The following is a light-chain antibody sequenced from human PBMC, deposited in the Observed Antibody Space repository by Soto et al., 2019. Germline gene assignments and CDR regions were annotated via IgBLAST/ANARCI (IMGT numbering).Light chain of an antibody. CDR3: QQYNSYSTFGPAT. CDR1: QIISTW. CDR2: SAS. V-gene: IGKV1-5*03. Sequence: DIQMTQSPSTLSASVGDRFTITCRVSQIISTWLAWYQQKLGKAPKLLIYSASDLESGVPSRFSGSGFGTEFTLTITSLQPDDFATYYCQQYNSYSTFGPATFGQGTKVDIK. J-gene: IGKJ1*01.